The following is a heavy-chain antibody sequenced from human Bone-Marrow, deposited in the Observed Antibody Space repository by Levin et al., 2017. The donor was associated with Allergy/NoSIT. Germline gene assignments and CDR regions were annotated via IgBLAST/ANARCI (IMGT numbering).Heavy chain of an antibody. CDR3: TTVAPMLGDCSSTSCMGLPETREEH. CDR1: GFTFSNAW. Sequence: GGSLRLSCAASGFTFSNAWMSWVRQAPGKGLEWVGRIKSKTDGGTTDYAAPVKGRFTISRDDSKNTLYLQMNSLKTEDTAVYYCTTVAPMLGDCSSTSCMGLPETREEHWGQGTLVTVSS. V-gene: IGHV3-15*01. D-gene: IGHD2-2*01. J-gene: IGHJ1*01. CDR2: IKSKTDGGTT.